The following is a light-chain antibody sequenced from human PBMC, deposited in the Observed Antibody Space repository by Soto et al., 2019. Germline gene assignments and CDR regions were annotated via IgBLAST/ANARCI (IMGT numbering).Light chain of an antibody. CDR1: QSVSSSY. V-gene: IGKV3-20*01. CDR2: GAS. J-gene: IGKJ2*01. Sequence: EIVLTQSPGTLSLSPGERATLSCRASQSVSSSYLAWYQQKPGQAPRLLIYGASSRATGIPDRFSGSGSGTDFTLIISRLEHEDFAFYYCQQYGNSPPYTFGQGTKLELK. CDR3: QQYGNSPPYT.